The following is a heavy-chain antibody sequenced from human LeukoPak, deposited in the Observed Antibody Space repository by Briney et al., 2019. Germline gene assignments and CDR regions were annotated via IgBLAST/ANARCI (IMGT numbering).Heavy chain of an antibody. J-gene: IGHJ5*02. D-gene: IGHD6-6*01. V-gene: IGHV3-69-1*01. CDR2: ISHSGTI. CDR3: ASSTYSSSPS. CDR1: GFTLSVYS. Sequence: GGSLRLSCAASGFTLSVYSVNWVRQAPGKGLEWLSYISHSGTIYYADSVEGRFTISRDDAKNSLYLQMNSLRVEDTAVYYCASSTYSSSPSWGQGTLVTVSS.